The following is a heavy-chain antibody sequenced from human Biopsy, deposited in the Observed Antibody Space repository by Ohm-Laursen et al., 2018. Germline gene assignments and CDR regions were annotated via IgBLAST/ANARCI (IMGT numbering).Heavy chain of an antibody. CDR2: IRPPNGDT. D-gene: IGHD3-16*02. CDR3: ARGEVTFGELIVSLDS. J-gene: IGHJ4*02. Sequence: SAKVSCKTSGYNFISYSINWVRQAPGQGLEWMGWIRPPNGDTKYGQKFQDRVTMTTDTSTSTVYMELTSLRSDDTAVYYCARGEVTFGELIVSLDSWGQGTLVTVSS. V-gene: IGHV1-18*01. CDR1: GYNFISYS.